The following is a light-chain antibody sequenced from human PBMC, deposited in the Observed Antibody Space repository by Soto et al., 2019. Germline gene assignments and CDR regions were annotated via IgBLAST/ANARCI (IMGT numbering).Light chain of an antibody. Sequence: QSALTQPASVSGSPGQSITISCTGTSSDVGGYNYVSWYQQHPGKAPKLMIYDVSNRPSGVSNRFSGSKSGNTASLTISGLQAEDEADYSCNSYTSSSTLNVVFGGGTKLTVL. J-gene: IGLJ2*01. CDR3: NSYTSSSTLNVV. CDR1: SSDVGGYNY. CDR2: DVS. V-gene: IGLV2-14*01.